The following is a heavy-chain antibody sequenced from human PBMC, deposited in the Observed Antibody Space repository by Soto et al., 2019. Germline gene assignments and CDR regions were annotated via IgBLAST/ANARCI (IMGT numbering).Heavy chain of an antibody. V-gene: IGHV3-21*01. J-gene: IGHJ4*02. D-gene: IGHD2-2*01. Sequence: EVQLEESGGGLVKPGGSLRLSCAASGFTFSSYSMNWVRQAPGKGLEWVSSISSSSSYIYYADSVKGRFTISRDNSKNSLYLRMNSLRVEDTAVYYCARDDPRYCSGATCFPDYWGPGTLVTVSS. CDR2: ISSSSSYI. CDR1: GFTFSSYS. CDR3: ARDDPRYCSGATCFPDY.